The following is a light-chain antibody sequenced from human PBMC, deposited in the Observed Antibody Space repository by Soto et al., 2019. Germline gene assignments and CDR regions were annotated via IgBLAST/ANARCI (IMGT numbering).Light chain of an antibody. CDR1: QSISSW. Sequence: DIQMTQSPSTLSASVGDRVTITCRASQSISSWLAWYQQKPGTAPKLLIYKASSLQSGVPSRFSGSGSGAEFPLTISRLQPDDFATYSCQQYSSYPYTFGQGTKLEIK. CDR3: QQYSSYPYT. J-gene: IGKJ2*01. V-gene: IGKV1-5*03. CDR2: KAS.